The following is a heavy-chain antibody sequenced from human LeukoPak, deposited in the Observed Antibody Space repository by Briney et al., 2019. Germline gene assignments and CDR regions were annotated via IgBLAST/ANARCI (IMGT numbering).Heavy chain of an antibody. J-gene: IGHJ5*02. D-gene: IGHD2-2*01. CDR1: GGSISSYY. CDR3: ARGRYCSSTSCYGFDP. V-gene: IGHV4-59*01. Sequence: SETLSLTCTVSGGSISSYYWSWIRQPPGKGLEWIGYIYYSGSTNYNPSLKSRVTISVDTSKNQFSLKLNSVTAADTAVYYCARGRYCSSTSCYGFDPWGQGTLVTVSS. CDR2: IYYSGST.